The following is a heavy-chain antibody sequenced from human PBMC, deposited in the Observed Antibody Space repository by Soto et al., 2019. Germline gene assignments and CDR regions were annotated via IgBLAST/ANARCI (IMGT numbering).Heavy chain of an antibody. J-gene: IGHJ4*02. CDR3: ARGRNYYGSGSYKPMLDY. CDR2: MNPNSGNT. Sequence: ASGRVSYKASCCTFPCYYMHWVRQAHGQGLEWMGWMNPNSGNTGYAQKFQGRVTMTRDTSISTAYMELSSLRSEDTAVYYCARGRNYYGSGSYKPMLDYWGQGTLVTVSS. D-gene: IGHD3-10*01. CDR1: CCTFPCYY. V-gene: IGHV1-8*01.